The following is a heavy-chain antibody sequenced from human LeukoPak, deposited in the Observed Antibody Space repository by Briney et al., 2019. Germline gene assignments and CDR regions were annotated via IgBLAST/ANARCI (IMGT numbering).Heavy chain of an antibody. CDR1: GFTFSSYA. V-gene: IGHV3-30*04. J-gene: IGHJ4*02. CDR2: ISYDGSNK. Sequence: PGRSLRLSCAASGFTFSSYAMHWVRQAPGKGLEWVAVISYDGSNKYYADSVKGRFTISRDSSKNTLYLQMNSLRAEDTAVYYCARDPRTCSSTSCPVDYWGQGTLVTVSS. D-gene: IGHD2-2*01. CDR3: ARDPRTCSSTSCPVDY.